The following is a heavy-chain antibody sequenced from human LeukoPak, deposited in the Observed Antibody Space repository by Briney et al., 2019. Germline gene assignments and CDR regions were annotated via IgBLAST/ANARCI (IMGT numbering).Heavy chain of an antibody. CDR2: FDPEDGET. D-gene: IGHD3-22*01. CDR1: GYTLTELS. J-gene: IGHJ3*02. Sequence: ASVEVSCKVSGYTLTELSMHWVRQAPGKGLEWMGGFDPEDGETIYAQKFQGRVTMTEDTSTDTAYMELSSLRSEDTAVYYCATDSTMIVVARGPDAFDIWGQGTMVTVSS. V-gene: IGHV1-24*01. CDR3: ATDSTMIVVARGPDAFDI.